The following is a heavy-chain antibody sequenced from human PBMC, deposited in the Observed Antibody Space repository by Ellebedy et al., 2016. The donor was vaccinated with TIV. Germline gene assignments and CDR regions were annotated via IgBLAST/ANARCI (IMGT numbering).Heavy chain of an antibody. V-gene: IGHV1-46*01. CDR1: GYTFTGYY. Sequence: ASVKVSXXASGYTFTGYYMHWVRQAPGQGLEWMGIINPSGGSTSYAQKFQGRVTMTSDTSTSTVYMELSSLRSEDTAVYYCARDCSGGSCYPHQRVDPWGQGTLVTVSS. D-gene: IGHD2-15*01. J-gene: IGHJ5*02. CDR2: INPSGGST. CDR3: ARDCSGGSCYPHQRVDP.